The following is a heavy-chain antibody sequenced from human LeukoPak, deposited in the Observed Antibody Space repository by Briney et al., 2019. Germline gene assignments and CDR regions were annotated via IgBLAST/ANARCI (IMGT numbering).Heavy chain of an antibody. CDR2: ISGSGGSST. CDR1: GFTFSSYA. J-gene: IGHJ4*02. D-gene: IGHD3-3*01. V-gene: IGHV3-23*01. Sequence: GGSLRLSCAASGFTFSSYAMSWVRQAPGKGLEWVSAISGSGGSSTYYADSVKGRFTISRDNAKNSLCLLIHNLRAEDTTLSYCARAPHLTIFTVGLLIRGQGTLVTVSS. CDR3: ARAPHLTIFTVGLLI.